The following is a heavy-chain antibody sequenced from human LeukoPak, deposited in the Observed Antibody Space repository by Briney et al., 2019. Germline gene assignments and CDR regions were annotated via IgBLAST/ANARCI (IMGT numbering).Heavy chain of an antibody. CDR2: IYYSGST. V-gene: IGHV4-59*01. D-gene: IGHD3-22*01. CDR1: GGSISSYY. CDR3: ARGYYYDSSGYYPFDY. Sequence: SETLSLTCTVSGGSISSYYWSWIRQPPGKGPEWIGYIYYSGSTNYNPSLKSRVTISVDTSKNQFSLKLSSVTAADTAVYYCARGYYYDSSGYYPFDYWGQGTLVTVSS. J-gene: IGHJ4*02.